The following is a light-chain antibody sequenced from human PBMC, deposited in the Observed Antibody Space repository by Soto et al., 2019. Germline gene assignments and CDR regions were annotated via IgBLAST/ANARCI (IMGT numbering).Light chain of an antibody. J-gene: IGLJ1*01. CDR1: ASNIGRDP. Sequence: QSVLTQPPSASGAPGQRVTISCSGSASNIGRDPVNWYQQVPGTAPKLLIYENNHRPSGVPDRFSGSKSGTSASLVISRLQSEDEAEYFCAGWDGSLKGFVFGTGTKSPS. CDR3: AGWDGSLKGFV. V-gene: IGLV1-44*01. CDR2: ENN.